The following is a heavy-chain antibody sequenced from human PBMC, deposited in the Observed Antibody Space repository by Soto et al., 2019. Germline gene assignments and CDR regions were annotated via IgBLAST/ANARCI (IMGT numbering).Heavy chain of an antibody. Sequence: PSETLSLTCTVSGGSISSYYWSWIRQPPGKGLEWIGYIYYSGSTNYNPSLKSRVTISVDTSKNQFSLKLSSVTAEDTAVYYCARDRGESSIAARSCMDVWGQGTTVTVSS. J-gene: IGHJ6*02. CDR3: ARDRGESSIAARSCMDV. D-gene: IGHD6-6*01. V-gene: IGHV4-59*01. CDR1: GGSISSYY. CDR2: IYYSGST.